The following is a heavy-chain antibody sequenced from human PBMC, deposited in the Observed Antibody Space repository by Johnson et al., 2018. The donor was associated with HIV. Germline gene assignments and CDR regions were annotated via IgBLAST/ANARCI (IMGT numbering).Heavy chain of an antibody. V-gene: IGHV3-20*04. Sequence: VHLVESGGGVVRPGGSLRLSCAASGFTFDDYGMSWVRQAPGKGLEWVYGINWNGGSTGYADSVKGRFTISRDNAKNSLYLQMNSLRAEDTAVYYCAKDRRVVGAYDAVDIWGQGTMVTVSS. CDR3: AKDRRVVGAYDAVDI. CDR1: GFTFDDYG. J-gene: IGHJ3*02. CDR2: INWNGGST. D-gene: IGHD1-26*01.